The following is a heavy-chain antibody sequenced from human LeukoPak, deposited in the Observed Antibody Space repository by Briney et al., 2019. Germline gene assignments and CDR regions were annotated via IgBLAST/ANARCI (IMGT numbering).Heavy chain of an antibody. V-gene: IGHV1-2*02. D-gene: IGHD2-15*01. CDR3: ARDRGYCSGGSCYPLGVFDI. J-gene: IGHJ3*02. Sequence: ASVKVSCKASGYTFTGYYMHWVRQAPGQGLEWMGWINPNSGGTNYAQKFQGRVTMTRDTSISTAYMELSRLRSDDTAVYYCARDRGYCSGGSCYPLGVFDIWGQGTMVTVSS. CDR2: INPNSGGT. CDR1: GYTFTGYY.